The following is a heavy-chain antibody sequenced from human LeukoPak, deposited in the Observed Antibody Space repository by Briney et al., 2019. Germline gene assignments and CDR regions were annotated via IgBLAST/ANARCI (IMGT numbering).Heavy chain of an antibody. CDR2: ISSGSTYT. CDR1: GFTFSDYY. D-gene: IGHD6-19*01. CDR3: ARVSSSSTNWFDS. V-gene: IGHV3-11*06. Sequence: PGGSLRLSCAASGFTFSDYYMSWIRQAPGKGLEWVSYISSGSTYTNYADSVKGRFTISRDNAKSPLYLQMNNLRAEDTAVYYCARVSSSSTNWFDSWGQGTLVTVSS. J-gene: IGHJ5*01.